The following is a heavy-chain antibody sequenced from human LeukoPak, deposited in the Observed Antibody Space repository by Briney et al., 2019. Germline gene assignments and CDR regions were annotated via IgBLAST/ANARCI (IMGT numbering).Heavy chain of an antibody. CDR2: INPNSGGT. CDR1: GYTFTGYY. V-gene: IGHV1-2*02. Sequence: GASVKVSCKASGYTFTGYYMHWVRQAPGQGLEWMGWINPNSGGTNYAQKFQGRVTMTRDTSISTAYMELSRLRSDDTAVYYCARDRSGSYPFEDGVDYWGQGTLVTVSS. CDR3: ARDRSGSYPFEDGVDY. D-gene: IGHD1-26*01. J-gene: IGHJ4*02.